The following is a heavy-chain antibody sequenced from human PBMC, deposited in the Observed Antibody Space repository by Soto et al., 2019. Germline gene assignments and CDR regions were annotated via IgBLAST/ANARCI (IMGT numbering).Heavy chain of an antibody. CDR1: GFTFSSYW. Sequence: PGGSLRLSCAAPGFTFSSYWMSWVRQAPGKGLEWVANIKQDGSEKYYVDSVKGRFTISRDNAKNSLYLQMNSLRAEDTAVYYCARDRYRCSSTSCYRWFDPWGQGTLVTVSS. CDR2: IKQDGSEK. CDR3: ARDRYRCSSTSCYRWFDP. V-gene: IGHV3-7*03. D-gene: IGHD2-2*01. J-gene: IGHJ5*02.